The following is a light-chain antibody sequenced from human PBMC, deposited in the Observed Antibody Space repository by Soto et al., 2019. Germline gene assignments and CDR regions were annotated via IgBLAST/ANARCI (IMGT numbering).Light chain of an antibody. Sequence: EIVLIQSPATLALSPGERATLSCRASQSVSSYLAWYQQKPGQAPRLLTYDASNRATGIPARFSGSGSGTDFTLTISSLEPEDFAVYYCQQRSNWLTFGGGTKVDIK. CDR1: QSVSSY. CDR2: DAS. V-gene: IGKV3-11*01. J-gene: IGKJ4*01. CDR3: QQRSNWLT.